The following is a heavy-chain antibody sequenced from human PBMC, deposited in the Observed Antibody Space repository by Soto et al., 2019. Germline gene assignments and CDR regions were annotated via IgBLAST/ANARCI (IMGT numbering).Heavy chain of an antibody. V-gene: IGHV4-4*02. D-gene: IGHD1-1*01. Sequence: QVQLQESGPGLVKPSGTLSLTCAISSGSITSRSWWSWVRQPPGKGLEWIGEISHGGNTNYNPSLRSRLTVSVDRSQNQFSLRLNSVTAADTAVYFCASHLIMTGTRGFDYWGQGSLVAVSS. CDR1: SGSITSRSW. CDR3: ASHLIMTGTRGFDY. J-gene: IGHJ4*02. CDR2: ISHGGNT.